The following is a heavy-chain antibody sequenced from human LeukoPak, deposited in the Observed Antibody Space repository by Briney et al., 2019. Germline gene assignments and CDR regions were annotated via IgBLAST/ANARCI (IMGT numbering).Heavy chain of an antibody. Sequence: SVKVSCKASGGTFSSYAISWVRQAPGQGLEWMGRIIPILGIANYAQKFQGRVTITADKSTSTAYMELSSLRSEDTAVYYCARDELRYGYGSYFDYWGQGTLVTVSS. J-gene: IGHJ4*02. V-gene: IGHV1-69*04. CDR1: GGTFSSYA. D-gene: IGHD5-18*01. CDR2: IIPILGIA. CDR3: ARDELRYGYGSYFDY.